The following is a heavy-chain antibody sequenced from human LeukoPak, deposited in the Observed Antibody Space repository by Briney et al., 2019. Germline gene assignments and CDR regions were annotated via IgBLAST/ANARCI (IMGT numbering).Heavy chain of an antibody. CDR1: GFTFSSYS. D-gene: IGHD4-17*01. J-gene: IGHJ4*02. V-gene: IGHV3-21*01. CDR3: ARVLSDYGDLPDY. Sequence: PGGSLRLSCAASGFTFSSYSMNWVRQAPGKGLEWVSSISSSSSYIYYADSVKGRFTISRDNAKNSLYLQMNSLRAEDTAVYYCARVLSDYGDLPDYWGQGTLVTVSS. CDR2: ISSSSSYI.